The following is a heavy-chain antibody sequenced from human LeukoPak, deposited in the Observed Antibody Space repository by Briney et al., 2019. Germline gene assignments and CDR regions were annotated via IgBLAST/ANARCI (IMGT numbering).Heavy chain of an antibody. CDR1: GYSFTSYW. J-gene: IGHJ4*02. CDR2: IYPGDSDT. Sequence: GESLRISCKGSGYSFTSYWISWVRQMPGEGLEWMGIIYPGDSDTRYSPSFQGQVTISADKSISTAYLQWSSLKASDTAMYYCARARYCSGGSCYAEYWGQGTLVTVSS. V-gene: IGHV5-51*01. D-gene: IGHD2-15*01. CDR3: ARARYCSGGSCYAEY.